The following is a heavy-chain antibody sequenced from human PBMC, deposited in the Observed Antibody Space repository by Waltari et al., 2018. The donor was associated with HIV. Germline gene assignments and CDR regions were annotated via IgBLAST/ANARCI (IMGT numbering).Heavy chain of an antibody. CDR2: IHHSGNT. CDR3: ARDHPWLATVTAFDF. Sequence: QVQLKESGPGLVKSSATLSLTCAVSGYSIRSGYYWGWIRQPPGRGLEWIGSIHHSGNTYYNPSLKSRVTISVNMSKNQFSLRLNSVTAADTAVYYCARDHPWLATVTAFDFWGQGTLVTASS. V-gene: IGHV4-38-2*02. CDR1: GYSIRSGYY. J-gene: IGHJ4*02. D-gene: IGHD4-17*01.